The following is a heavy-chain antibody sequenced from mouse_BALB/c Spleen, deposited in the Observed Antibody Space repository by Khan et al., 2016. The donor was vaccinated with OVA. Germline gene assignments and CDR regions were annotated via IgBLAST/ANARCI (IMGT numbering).Heavy chain of an antibody. CDR1: GYTFTSYD. J-gene: IGHJ3*01. D-gene: IGHD2-14*01. CDR2: MFPGDGST. Sequence: QVQLQQSGAELVKPGASVKLSCKASGYTFTSYDINWVRQRPEQGLEWIGWMFPGDGSTKYNENFKGKATLTTDKSSSTAYMQLSRLTSEDSGAYFCARGGYGGFAYWGLGTLVTVSA. V-gene: IGHV1-85*01. CDR3: ARGGYGGFAY.